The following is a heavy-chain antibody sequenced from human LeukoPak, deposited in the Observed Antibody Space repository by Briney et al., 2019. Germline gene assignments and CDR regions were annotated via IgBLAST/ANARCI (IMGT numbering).Heavy chain of an antibody. CDR3: ARLYYYGSGSYLHFDY. CDR1: GFTVSSNY. CDR2: IYSGGST. Sequence: GGSLRLSCAASGFTVSSNYMSWVRQAPGKGLEWVSVIYSGGSTYYADSVKGRFTISRDNSKNTLYLQMNSLRAEDTAVYYCARLYYYGSGSYLHFDYWGQGTLVTVSS. J-gene: IGHJ4*02. V-gene: IGHV3-66*01. D-gene: IGHD3-10*01.